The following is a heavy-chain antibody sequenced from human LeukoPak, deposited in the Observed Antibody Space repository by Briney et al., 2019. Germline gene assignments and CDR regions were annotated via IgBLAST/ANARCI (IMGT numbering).Heavy chain of an antibody. V-gene: IGHV3-23*01. J-gene: IGHJ4*02. CDR1: GFTFSSHA. CDR2: ISGSGGST. Sequence: PGGSLRLSCAASGFTFSSHAMSWVRQAPGKGLEWVSGISGSGGSTYYADSVKGRFTISRDNSKNTLYLQMNSLRAEDTAVYYCAKGPYCSGGSCYSRWLDYWGQGTLVTVSS. CDR3: AKGPYCSGGSCYSRWLDY. D-gene: IGHD2-15*01.